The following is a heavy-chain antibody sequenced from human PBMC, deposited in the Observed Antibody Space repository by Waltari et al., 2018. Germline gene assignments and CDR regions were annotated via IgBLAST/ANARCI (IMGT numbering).Heavy chain of an antibody. CDR1: GGSISSSSYY. D-gene: IGHD6-13*01. V-gene: IGHV4-39*01. CDR2: IYYSGRT. J-gene: IGHJ4*02. CDR3: ARPSYGSSFAFDY. Sequence: QLQLQESGPGLVKPSETLSLTCTVSGGSISSSSYYWGWIRQPPGQGLEWIGSIYYSGRTYYNPSPKRRVTISVDTSKNQFSLKLSSVTAADTAVYYCARPSYGSSFAFDYWGQGTLVTVSS.